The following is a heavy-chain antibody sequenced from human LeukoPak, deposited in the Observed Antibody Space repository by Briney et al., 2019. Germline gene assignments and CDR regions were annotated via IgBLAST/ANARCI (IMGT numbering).Heavy chain of an antibody. CDR2: IYYSGST. J-gene: IGHJ4*02. CDR3: AGDTYGSDY. Sequence: WVRQPPGKGLEWIGSIYYSGSTYYNPSLKSRVTISVDTSKNQFSLKLSSVTAADTAVYYCAGDTYGSDYWGQGTLVTVSS. V-gene: IGHV4-39*07. D-gene: IGHD3-10*01.